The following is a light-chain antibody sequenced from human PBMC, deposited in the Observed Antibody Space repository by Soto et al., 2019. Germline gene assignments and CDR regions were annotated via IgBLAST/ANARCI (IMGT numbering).Light chain of an antibody. J-gene: IGKJ2*03. Sequence: DIQVTQSPSSLSASVGDRVTITCRASQSIRTYLNWYQQRPGKPPKLLIHTSSPLQSGVPSRFSGSGSGTDFTLTISSLHPEDVATYYCQQTDSSLTSFGQGTKLAIK. CDR1: QSIRTY. CDR2: TSS. V-gene: IGKV1-39*01. CDR3: QQTDSSLTS.